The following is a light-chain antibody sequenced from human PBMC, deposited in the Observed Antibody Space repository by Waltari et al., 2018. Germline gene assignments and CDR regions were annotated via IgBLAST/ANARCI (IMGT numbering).Light chain of an antibody. Sequence: QSVLTQPPSVSGAPGQRVTISCTGSGSNIGAGYAVPWYQQLPRAAPKLLLYGSTSRPLGVPARFFGSTSGTSASLAITGLQAEDEADYYCQSYDTSLSVVFGGGTKLTVL. CDR1: GSNIGAGYA. V-gene: IGLV1-40*01. J-gene: IGLJ3*02. CDR2: GST. CDR3: QSYDTSLSVV.